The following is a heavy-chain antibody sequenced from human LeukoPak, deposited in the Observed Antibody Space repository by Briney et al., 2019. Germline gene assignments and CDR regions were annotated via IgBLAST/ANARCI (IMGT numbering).Heavy chain of an antibody. CDR3: ARVYDFWSGYYMGGRPHDAFDI. V-gene: IGHV4-4*02. CDR2: IYHSGST. D-gene: IGHD3-3*01. CDR1: GGSISSSNW. J-gene: IGHJ3*02. Sequence: SETLSLTCAVSGGSISSSNWWSWVRQPPGKGLEWIGEIYHSGSTNYNPSLKSRVTISVDKSKNQFSLKLSSVTAADTAVYYCARVYDFWSGYYMGGRPHDAFDIWGQGTMVTVSS.